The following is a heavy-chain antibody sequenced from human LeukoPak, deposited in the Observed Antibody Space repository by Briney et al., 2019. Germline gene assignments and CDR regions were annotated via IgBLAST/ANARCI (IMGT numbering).Heavy chain of an antibody. Sequence: SVKVSCKASGGTFSSYTISWVRQAPGQGLEWMGGIIPIFGTANYAQKFQGRVTITADESTSTAYMELSSLRSEDTAVYHCARGRYSSSINSMDVWGQGTTVTVSS. CDR3: ARGRYSSSINSMDV. CDR2: IIPIFGTA. CDR1: GGTFSSYT. V-gene: IGHV1-69*13. D-gene: IGHD6-6*01. J-gene: IGHJ6*02.